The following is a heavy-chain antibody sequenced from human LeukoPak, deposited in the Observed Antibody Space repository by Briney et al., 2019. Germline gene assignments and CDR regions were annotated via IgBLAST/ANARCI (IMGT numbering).Heavy chain of an antibody. CDR2: ISRTTGSI. CDR3: ARESILGTTTDYFDY. Sequence: GGSLRLSCEAAGFTASSYTMNWVRQAPGKGLAWVSLISRTTGSIYYADSVRGRFTISRDSAKNSVYLQMNSLRAEDTAIYYRARESILGTTTDYFDYWGQGTRVIVSS. J-gene: IGHJ4*02. D-gene: IGHD1-26*01. CDR1: GFTASSYT. V-gene: IGHV3-48*04.